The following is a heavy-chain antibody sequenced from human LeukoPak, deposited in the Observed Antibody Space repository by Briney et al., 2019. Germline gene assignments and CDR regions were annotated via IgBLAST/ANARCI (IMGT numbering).Heavy chain of an antibody. V-gene: IGHV3-23*01. CDR3: AKGDVVTAIFPLDY. D-gene: IGHD5-12*01. J-gene: IGHJ4*02. CDR2: ISGSGGTT. Sequence: GGSMRLSSAASAFTFSSYAMSCVRQAQEKGMEWVSGISGSGGTTYYADSVQGRFTISRDNSKKTLFLQMSSLRAEDTAVYYCAKGDVVTAIFPLDYWGQGTLVIVSS. CDR1: AFTFSSYA.